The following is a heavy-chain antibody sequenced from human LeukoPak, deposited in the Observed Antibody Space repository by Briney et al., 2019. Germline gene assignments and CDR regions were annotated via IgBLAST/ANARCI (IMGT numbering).Heavy chain of an antibody. CDR3: ARGAPASAGRWFDP. CDR1: GDSVSSNKAA. CDR2: TYYRSRWYN. V-gene: IGHV6-1*01. D-gene: IGHD6-13*01. J-gene: IGHJ5*02. Sequence: SQTLSLTCAISGDSVSSNKAAWNWIRHSPSRGPEWLGRTYYRSRWYNEYGVSVRSRITINPDTSKNQFSLQLNSVTPEDTAVYYCARGAPASAGRWFDPWGHGTLVTVSS.